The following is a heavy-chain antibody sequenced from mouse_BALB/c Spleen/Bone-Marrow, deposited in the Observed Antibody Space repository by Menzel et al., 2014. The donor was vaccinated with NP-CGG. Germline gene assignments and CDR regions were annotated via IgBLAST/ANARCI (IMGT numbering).Heavy chain of an antibody. CDR1: GYTFTSYW. V-gene: IGHV1S81*02. Sequence: QVQLQQPGAELVKPGASVKLSCKASGYTFTSYWMHWVKQRPGQGLEWIGEINPSNGRTNYNEKFKSKATLTVDKSSSTASMKLSSGPSEDSAVYYCARENYYSSLYSDFDVWGAATTVTVSS. CDR2: INPSNGRT. CDR3: ARENYYSSLYSDFDV. D-gene: IGHD1-1*01. J-gene: IGHJ1*01.